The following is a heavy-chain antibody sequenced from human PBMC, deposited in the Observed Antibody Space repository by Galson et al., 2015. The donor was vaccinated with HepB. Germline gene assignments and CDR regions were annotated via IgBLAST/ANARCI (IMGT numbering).Heavy chain of an antibody. J-gene: IGHJ4*02. CDR1: GGSISSSSYY. CDR2: IYYSGST. CDR3: ARQCIPVVAATTILDY. Sequence: SETLSLTCTVSGGSISSSSYYWGWIRQPPGKGLEWIGSIYYSGSTYYNPSLKSRVTISVDTSKNQFSLKLSSVTAADTAVYYCARQCIPVVAATTILDYWGQGTLVTVSS. V-gene: IGHV4-39*01. D-gene: IGHD2-15*01.